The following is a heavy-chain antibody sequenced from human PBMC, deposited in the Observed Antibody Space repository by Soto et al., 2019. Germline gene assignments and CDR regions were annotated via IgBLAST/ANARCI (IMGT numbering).Heavy chain of an antibody. CDR3: AIDRFYDFSSSYYYYGMDV. V-gene: IGHV1-18*01. D-gene: IGHD3-3*01. CDR1: GYTFTSYG. J-gene: IGHJ6*02. Sequence: ASVKVSCKASGYTFTSYGISWVRQAPGQGLEWMGWISAYNGNTNYAQKFQGRVTMTTDTSTSTAYMELSSLRSEDTAVYYCAIDRFYDFSSSYYYYGMDVWGQGTTVTVSS. CDR2: ISAYNGNT.